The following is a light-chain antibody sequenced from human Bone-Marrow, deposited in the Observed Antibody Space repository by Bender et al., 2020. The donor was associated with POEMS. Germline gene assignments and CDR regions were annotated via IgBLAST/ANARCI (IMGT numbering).Light chain of an antibody. Sequence: QSALTQPASVSGSPGQPITISCTGTSSDVGGHNFVSWYQQHPGKAPKVMIYTVTSRPSGVSNRFSGSKSGNTASLTISGLQAEDEADYYCSSYTSSNTWVFGGGTKVTVL. CDR3: SSYTSSNTWV. V-gene: IGLV2-14*03. CDR2: TVT. J-gene: IGLJ3*02. CDR1: SSDVGGHNF.